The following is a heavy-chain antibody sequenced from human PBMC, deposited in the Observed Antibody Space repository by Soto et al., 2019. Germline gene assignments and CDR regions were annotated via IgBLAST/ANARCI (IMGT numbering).Heavy chain of an antibody. D-gene: IGHD3-3*01. J-gene: IGHJ6*03. V-gene: IGHV3-23*01. Sequence: GGSLRLSCAASGFTFSSYAMSWVRQAPGKGLEWVSAISGSGGSTYYADSVKGRFTISRDNSKNTLYLQMNSLRAEDTAVYYCARSRASLEWLNGFEGPNYYYYMDVWGKGTTVTVSS. CDR3: ARSRASLEWLNGFEGPNYYYYMDV. CDR2: ISGSGGST. CDR1: GFTFSSYA.